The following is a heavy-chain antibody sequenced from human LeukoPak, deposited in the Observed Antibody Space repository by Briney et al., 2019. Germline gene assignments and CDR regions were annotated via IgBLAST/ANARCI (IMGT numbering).Heavy chain of an antibody. D-gene: IGHD3-10*01. CDR2: IYYSGST. CDR3: ARDRGFGELSPGWFDP. J-gene: IGHJ5*02. Sequence: SETLSLTCTVAGGSISSYYWSWIRQPPGKGLEWIGYIYYSGSTNYNPSLKSRVTISVHTSKTQSSLKLSSVPAADTAVYYCARDRGFGELSPGWFDPWGQGTLVTVSS. CDR1: GGSISSYY. V-gene: IGHV4-59*01.